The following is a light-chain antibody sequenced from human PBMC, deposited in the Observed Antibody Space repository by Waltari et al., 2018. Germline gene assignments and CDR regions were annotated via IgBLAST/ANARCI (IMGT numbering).Light chain of an antibody. J-gene: IGLJ3*02. CDR1: SGSVSASFY. Sequence: QTVVTQEPSVSVSPGGTVTLTCPLSSGSVSASFYPSWYQQTPGQAPRTLIYSTNTRLFGVPNRFSGSILGNKAALTIAGAQVDDEADYYCVLYMDSGVWVFGGGTKLTVL. CDR2: STN. V-gene: IGLV8-61*01. CDR3: VLYMDSGVWV.